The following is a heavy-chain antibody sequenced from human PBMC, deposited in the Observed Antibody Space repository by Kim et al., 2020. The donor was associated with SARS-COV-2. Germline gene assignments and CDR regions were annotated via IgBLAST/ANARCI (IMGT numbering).Heavy chain of an antibody. CDR2: IYYSGST. D-gene: IGHD5-12*01. V-gene: IGHV4-59*13. CDR1: GGSISSYY. J-gene: IGHJ4*02. Sequence: SETLSLTCTVSGGSISSYYWSWIRQPPGKGLEWIGYIYYSGSTNYNPSLKSRVTISVDTSKNQFSLKLSSVTAADTAVYYCARDGRDGYNDHWGQGTLVTVSS. CDR3: ARDGRDGYNDH.